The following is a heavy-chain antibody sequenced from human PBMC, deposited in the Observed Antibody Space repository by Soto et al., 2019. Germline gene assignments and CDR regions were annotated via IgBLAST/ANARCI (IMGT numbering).Heavy chain of an antibody. V-gene: IGHV3-23*01. CDR2: ISGSGDST. CDR3: TTAFSGPNGY. J-gene: IGHJ4*02. CDR1: GFTFSTYA. D-gene: IGHD3-10*01. Sequence: HPGGSLRLSCAASGFTFSTYAMNWVRQAPGKGLEWVSGISGSGDSTYYADSVKGRFTTSRDDSKNTLYLQMNSLKTEDTAVYYCTTAFSGPNGYWGQGTLVTVSS.